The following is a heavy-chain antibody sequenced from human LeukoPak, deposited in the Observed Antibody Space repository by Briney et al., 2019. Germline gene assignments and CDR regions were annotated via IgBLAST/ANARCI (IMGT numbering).Heavy chain of an antibody. CDR1: GFNVSSNY. CDR2: IYSGGST. V-gene: IGHV3-66*01. Sequence: PGGSLRLSCAASGFNVSSNYMSWVRQAPGKGLEWVSVIYSGGSTYYADSVKGRVTISRDNSKNTLYLQMSSLRAEDTAVYYCVKDSAPGYSYGYFDYWGQGTLVTVSS. D-gene: IGHD5-18*01. CDR3: VKDSAPGYSYGYFDY. J-gene: IGHJ4*02.